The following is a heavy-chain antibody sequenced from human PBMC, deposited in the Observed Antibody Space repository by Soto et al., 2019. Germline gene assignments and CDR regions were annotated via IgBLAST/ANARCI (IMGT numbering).Heavy chain of an antibody. CDR3: ARSVAVPGANIAD. V-gene: IGHV4-59*01. Sequence: SETLSPPCSGTCSSNTGFYWSCIPPPPRKGLEWPVYLYYTATTNYSPYLRSQLSISVDTSKNQSSLRLSSLTAADTALYFGARSVAVPGANIADWGQGTQVTVSS. CDR1: CSSNTGFY. J-gene: IGHJ4*02. D-gene: IGHD6-19*01. CDR2: LYYTATT.